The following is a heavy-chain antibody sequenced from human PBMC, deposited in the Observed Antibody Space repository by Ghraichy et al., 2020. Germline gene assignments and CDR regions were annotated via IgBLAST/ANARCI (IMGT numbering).Heavy chain of an antibody. CDR2: ISGTGSRT. D-gene: IGHD4-23*01. CDR3: AKDLDFGSNSYFDY. V-gene: IGHV3-23*01. CDR1: GFTFSSFT. Sequence: GGSLRLSCAASGFTFSSFTMSWVRQAPGKGLEWVSVISGTGSRTFYADAVKGRFTTCRDHSKKTVYLQMNSLRAGDTAVYYCAKDLDFGSNSYFDYWGQGTLVTVSS. J-gene: IGHJ4*02.